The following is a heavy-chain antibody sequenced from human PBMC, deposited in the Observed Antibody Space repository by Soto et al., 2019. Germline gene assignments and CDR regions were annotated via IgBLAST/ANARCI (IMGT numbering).Heavy chain of an antibody. V-gene: IGHV1-69*02. J-gene: IGHJ1*01. CDR1: GGTFSSYT. CDR3: ARQFTVTREGRYFQR. Sequence: QVQLVQSGAEVKKPGSSVKVSCKASGGTFSSYTISWVRQAPGQGLEWMGRIIPILGIANYAQKFQGRVTITADKSTSTAHMELSSLRSEDTAVYYCARQFTVTREGRYFQRWGQGTLVTVSS. CDR2: IIPILGIA. D-gene: IGHD4-17*01.